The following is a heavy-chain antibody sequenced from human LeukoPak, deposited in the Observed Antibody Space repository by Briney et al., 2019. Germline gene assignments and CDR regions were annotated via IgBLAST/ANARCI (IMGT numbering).Heavy chain of an antibody. CDR1: GFSPSTSGVG. CDR2: IYLDDDN. V-gene: IGHV2-5*02. CDR3: AHKILLYYFDY. Sequence: SGPTLLHPTPTLTLTCTFSGFSPSTSGVGVGWIRQPPGKALEWLTLIYLDDDNRYSPSLKSRLSINKDTSKNQVVLTMTNMDPVDTATYYCAHKILLYYFDYWGQGTLVTVSS. J-gene: IGHJ4*02. D-gene: IGHD2-15*01.